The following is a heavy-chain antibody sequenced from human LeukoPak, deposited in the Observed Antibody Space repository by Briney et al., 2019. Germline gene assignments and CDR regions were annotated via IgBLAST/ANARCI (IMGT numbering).Heavy chain of an antibody. CDR3: AKDSDTVMPQTRGFDC. V-gene: IGHV6-1*01. CDR1: GDSVSSNSAA. CDR2: TCYRSKWYI. J-gene: IGHJ4*02. Sequence: SQTLSLTCAISGDSVSSNSAAWNWIRQSPSRGLEWLGRTCYRSKWYIDYAVSVKSRITITPDTSKNQFSLQLNSVTPEDTAVYYCAKDSDTVMPQTRGFDCWGQGTLVTVSS. D-gene: IGHD5-18*01.